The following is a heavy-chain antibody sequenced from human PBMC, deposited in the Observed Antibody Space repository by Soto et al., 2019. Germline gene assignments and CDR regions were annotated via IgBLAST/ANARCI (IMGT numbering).Heavy chain of an antibody. Sequence: PGGSLRLSCAASGFTFSSYAISWVRQAPGKGLEWVSAISGSGGSTYYADSVKGRFTISRDNSKNTLYLQMNSLRAEDTAVYYCAKVSSKQWLAPLGYWGQGTLVTVSS. CDR3: AKVSSKQWLAPLGY. CDR2: ISGSGGST. V-gene: IGHV3-23*01. J-gene: IGHJ4*02. CDR1: GFTFSSYA. D-gene: IGHD6-19*01.